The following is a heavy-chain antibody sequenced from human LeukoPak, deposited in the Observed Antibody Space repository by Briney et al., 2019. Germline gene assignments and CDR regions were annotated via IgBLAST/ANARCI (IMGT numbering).Heavy chain of an antibody. CDR1: GYTFTGYY. D-gene: IGHD6-13*01. CDR3: ASSTRDSSSWGGNY. J-gene: IGHJ4*02. V-gene: IGHV1-2*06. Sequence: VASVKVSCKASGYTFTGYYMHWVRQAPGQGLEWMGRINPNSGGTNYAQKFQGRVTMTRDTSISTAYMELSRLRSDDTAVYYCASSTRDSSSWGGNYWGQGTLVTVSS. CDR2: INPNSGGT.